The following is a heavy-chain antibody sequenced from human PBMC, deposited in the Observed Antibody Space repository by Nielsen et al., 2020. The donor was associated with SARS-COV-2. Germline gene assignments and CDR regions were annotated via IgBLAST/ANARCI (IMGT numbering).Heavy chain of an antibody. Sequence: GGSLRLSCAASGFIFSNYVLSWVRQAPGKGLEWVSSISGAGGTTYYTDSVKGRFTISRHNSKNTLYLQMNSLRAEDTAVYYCARGTLSPVTTGDYWGQGTLVTVSS. CDR2: ISGAGGTT. D-gene: IGHD4-17*01. CDR3: ARGTLSPVTTGDY. V-gene: IGHV3-23*01. J-gene: IGHJ4*02. CDR1: GFIFSNYV.